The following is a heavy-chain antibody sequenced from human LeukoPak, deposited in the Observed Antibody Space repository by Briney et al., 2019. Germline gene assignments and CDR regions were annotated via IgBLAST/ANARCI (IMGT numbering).Heavy chain of an antibody. D-gene: IGHD2-15*01. CDR2: IKQDGSEK. CDR1: GFTFSSYW. Sequence: GGSLRLSCAASGFTFSSYWMSWVRQAPGKGLEWVANIKQDGSEKYYVDSVKGRFTISRDNAKNSLYLQMNSLRAEDTAVYYCARDIVVVVAADDAFDIWGQGTMVTVSS. CDR3: ARDIVVVVAADDAFDI. V-gene: IGHV3-7*03. J-gene: IGHJ3*02.